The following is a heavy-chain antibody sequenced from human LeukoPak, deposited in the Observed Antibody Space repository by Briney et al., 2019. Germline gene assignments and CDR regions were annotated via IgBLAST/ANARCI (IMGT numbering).Heavy chain of an antibody. V-gene: IGHV3-23*01. Sequence: GGSLRLSCAASGFTFSSYAMSWVRQAPGKGLEWVSAISGSGGSTYYADSVKGRFTISRDNSKNTLYLQMNSLRAEDTAVYYCARSGIAASWFDPWGQGTLVTVSS. CDR1: GFTFSSYA. CDR3: ARSGIAASWFDP. D-gene: IGHD6-13*01. J-gene: IGHJ5*02. CDR2: ISGSGGST.